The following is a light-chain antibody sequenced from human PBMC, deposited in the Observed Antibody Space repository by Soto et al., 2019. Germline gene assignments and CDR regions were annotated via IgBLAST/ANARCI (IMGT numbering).Light chain of an antibody. CDR3: QQYKSPTWT. CDR1: QSVSKW. V-gene: IGKV1-5*01. J-gene: IGKJ1*01. CDR2: DAS. Sequence: DIQMTQSPSTLSADAGDRVIITCRASQSVSKWLAWYQQKPGKDPTLLMYDASNLQGGVPFRFSGSGSGTEFNLTISELQTDDFATYECQQYKSPTWTFGQGTKVDIK.